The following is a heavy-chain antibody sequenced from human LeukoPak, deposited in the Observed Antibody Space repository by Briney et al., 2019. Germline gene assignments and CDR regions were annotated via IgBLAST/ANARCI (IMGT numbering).Heavy chain of an antibody. D-gene: IGHD3-10*01. J-gene: IGHJ4*02. CDR3: ATHGAVTMVRGVTPYYFDY. CDR1: GFSSGDHG. Sequence: GGSLRLSCEASGFSSGDHGMAWIRQAPGKGLEWVSYISSSGSTIYYADSVKGRFTISRDNAKNSLYLQMNSLRAEDTAVYYCATHGAVTMVRGVTPYYFDYWGQGTLVTVSS. V-gene: IGHV3-11*01. CDR2: ISSSGSTI.